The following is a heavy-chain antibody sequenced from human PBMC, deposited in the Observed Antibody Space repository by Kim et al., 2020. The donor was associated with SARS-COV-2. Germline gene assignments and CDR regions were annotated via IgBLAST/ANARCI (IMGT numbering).Heavy chain of an antibody. CDR3: AKDIEQWLGTAQHY. CDR1: GFTFGDYA. Sequence: GGSLRLSCAASGFTFGDYAMHWVRQAPGKGLEWVSGISWNSGSIGYADSVKGRFTISRDNAKNSLYLQMNSLRAEDTALYYCAKDIEQWLGTAQHYWGQGTLVTVSS. V-gene: IGHV3-9*01. D-gene: IGHD6-19*01. CDR2: ISWNSGSI. J-gene: IGHJ4*02.